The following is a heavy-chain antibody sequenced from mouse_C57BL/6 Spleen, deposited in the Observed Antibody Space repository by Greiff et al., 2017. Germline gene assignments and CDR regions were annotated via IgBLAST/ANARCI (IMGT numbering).Heavy chain of an antibody. J-gene: IGHJ4*01. V-gene: IGHV1-80*01. CDR3: ARYYGSSYDAMDY. CDR2: IYPGDGDT. D-gene: IGHD1-1*01. Sequence: QVHVKQSGAELVKPGASVKISCKASGYAFSSYWMNWVKQRPGKGLEWIGQIYPGDGDTNYNGKFKGKATLTADKSSSTAYMQLSSLTSEDSAVYFCARYYGSSYDAMDYWGQGTSVTVSS. CDR1: GYAFSSYW.